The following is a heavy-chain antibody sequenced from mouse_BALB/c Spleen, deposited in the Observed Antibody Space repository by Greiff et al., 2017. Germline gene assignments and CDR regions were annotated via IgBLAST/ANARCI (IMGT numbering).Heavy chain of an antibody. V-gene: IGHV14-4*02. J-gene: IGHJ4*01. Sequence: VQLQQSGAELVRSGASVKLSCTASGFNIKDYYMHWVKQRPEQGLEWIGWIDPENGDTEYAPKFQGKATLTVDTSSSTAYMQLSSLTSEDSAVYYCARRGGYGNYVYYAMDYWGQGTSVTVSS. CDR1: GFNIKDYY. CDR2: IDPENGDT. CDR3: ARRGGYGNYVYYAMDY. D-gene: IGHD2-10*02.